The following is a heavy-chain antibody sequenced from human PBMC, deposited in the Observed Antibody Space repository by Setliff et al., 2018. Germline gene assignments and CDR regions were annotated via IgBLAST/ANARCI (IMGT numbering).Heavy chain of an antibody. Sequence: GASVKVSCKASGYNFTGFYMHWLRQAPGQGPEWMGIIHTGGGSASYAQKFQGRVTMTSDTSTSTVYMEMNSVRPDDTAIYYCARGGLAAAGRKGVFEYWGQGTQVTVSS. V-gene: IGHV1-46*01. J-gene: IGHJ4*02. CDR1: GYNFTGFY. D-gene: IGHD6-13*01. CDR2: IHTGGGSA. CDR3: ARGGLAAAGRKGVFEY.